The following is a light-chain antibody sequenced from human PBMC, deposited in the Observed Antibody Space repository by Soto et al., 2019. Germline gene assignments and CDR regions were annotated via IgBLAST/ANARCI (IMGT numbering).Light chain of an antibody. J-gene: IGKJ1*01. CDR1: QSFSTW. Sequence: DIQMTQSPSTLSASAGDTVTITCRASQSFSTWLAWYQQKPGKAPKFLIYKASTLESGVPSRFSGSGSGTEFTLSISSLQADDFSTYYCQQYSSYSWTFGEGTKVEIK. V-gene: IGKV1-5*03. CDR2: KAS. CDR3: QQYSSYSWT.